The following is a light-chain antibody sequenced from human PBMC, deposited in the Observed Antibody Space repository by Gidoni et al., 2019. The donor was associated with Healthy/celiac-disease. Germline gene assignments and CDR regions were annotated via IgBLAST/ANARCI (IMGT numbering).Light chain of an antibody. CDR2: GSS. V-gene: IGKV3-15*01. CDR3: QQYNNWRFT. J-gene: IGKJ3*01. Sequence: EIVMTQSPATLSVSPGERATLSCRASQSVSSNLAWYQQKHGQAPRRLIYGSSTRATGIPARFSGSGSGTEFTLTISSLQSEDFAVYYCQQYNNWRFTFGPGTKVDIK. CDR1: QSVSSN.